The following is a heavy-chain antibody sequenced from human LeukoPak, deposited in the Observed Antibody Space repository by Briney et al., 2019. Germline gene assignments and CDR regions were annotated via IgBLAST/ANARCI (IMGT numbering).Heavy chain of an antibody. D-gene: IGHD1-14*01. CDR3: ARGEPFGV. J-gene: IGHJ3*01. V-gene: IGHV3-66*02. CDR2: IYTNGNT. CDR1: GFTVSTDY. Sequence: GGSLRLSCAASGFTVSTDYMSWVRQAPGKGLEWVSVIYTNGNTYYADSVKGRFTISRDNSENTLDLQMSSLRAEDTAVYYCARGEPFGVWGQGTMVTVSS.